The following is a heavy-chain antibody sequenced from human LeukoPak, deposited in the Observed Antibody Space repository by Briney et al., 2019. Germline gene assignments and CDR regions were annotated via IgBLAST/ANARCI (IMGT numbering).Heavy chain of an antibody. D-gene: IGHD2/OR15-2a*01. CDR1: RFNFSMSS. CDR3: AKGLRPSFTSDAFDI. CDR2: ISGRGGST. Sequence: GGSLRLSCSASRFNFSMSSMSWVRPAPGKGLEWVSAISGRGGSTYYVDSVKGRVTISRDNSKSTLFFQLDNVRAEDTAFYYCAKGLRPSFTSDAFDIWGQGTLVTVNS. V-gene: IGHV3-23*01. J-gene: IGHJ3*02.